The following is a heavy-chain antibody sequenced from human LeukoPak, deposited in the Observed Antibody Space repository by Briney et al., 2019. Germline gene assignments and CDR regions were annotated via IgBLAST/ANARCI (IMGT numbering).Heavy chain of an antibody. Sequence: GGSLRLSCAASGFTFSSYAMHWVRQAPGKGLEYVSAISSNGGSTYYANSVKGRFTISRDNAKNTLYLQMGSLRAEDMAVYYCAAGRGTTAFDYWGQGTLVTVSS. D-gene: IGHD1-1*01. V-gene: IGHV3-64*01. CDR2: ISSNGGST. J-gene: IGHJ4*02. CDR3: AAGRGTTAFDY. CDR1: GFTFSSYA.